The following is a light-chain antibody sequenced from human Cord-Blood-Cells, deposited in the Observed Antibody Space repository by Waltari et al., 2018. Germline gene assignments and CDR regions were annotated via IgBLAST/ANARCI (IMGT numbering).Light chain of an antibody. CDR2: EVS. V-gene: IGLV2-8*01. CDR3: SSYAGSNNLV. CDR1: SSDVGGYNY. Sequence: QSALPQPPSASGSPGQSVTISCTGTSSDVGGYNYASCYQQHPGKAPKLMIYEVSKRPSGVPDRFSGSKSGNTASLTVSGLQAEDEADYYCSSYAGSNNLVFGGGTKLTVL. J-gene: IGLJ2*01.